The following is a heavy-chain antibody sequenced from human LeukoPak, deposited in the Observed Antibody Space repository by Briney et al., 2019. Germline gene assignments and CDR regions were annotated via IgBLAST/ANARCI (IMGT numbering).Heavy chain of an antibody. D-gene: IGHD2-2*01. J-gene: IGHJ6*03. CDR3: AKEGYCSSTSCYRGAYYYMDV. V-gene: IGHV3-11*01. Sequence: LSLTCTVSGGSISTSNYYWGWIRQPPGKGLEWVSYISSSSSTIYYADSVKGRFTISRDNSKNTLYLQMNSLRAEDTAVYYCAKEGYCSSTSCYRGAYYYMDVWGKGTTVTISS. CDR2: ISSSSSTI. CDR1: GGSISTSNYY.